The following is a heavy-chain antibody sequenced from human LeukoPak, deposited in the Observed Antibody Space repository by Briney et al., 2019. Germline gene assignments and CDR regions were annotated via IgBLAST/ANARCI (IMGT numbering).Heavy chain of an antibody. CDR1: VFTFSSYW. CDR3: ARDPGDYVWGSYRHDDAFDI. Sequence: GGSLRLSCAASVFTFSSYWMSWVRQAPGKGLEWVANIKQDGSEKYYVDSVKGRFTISRDNAKNSLYLQMDSLRAEDTAVYYCARDPGDYVWGSYRHDDAFDIWGQGTMVTVSS. J-gene: IGHJ3*02. D-gene: IGHD3-16*02. CDR2: IKQDGSEK. V-gene: IGHV3-7*01.